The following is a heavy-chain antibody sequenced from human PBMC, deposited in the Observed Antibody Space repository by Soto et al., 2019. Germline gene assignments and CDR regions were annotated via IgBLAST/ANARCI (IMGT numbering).Heavy chain of an antibody. CDR3: ARLEGLATISYYFDY. D-gene: IGHD3-9*01. V-gene: IGHV4-4*02. CDR1: GGSISSSNW. J-gene: IGHJ4*02. CDR2: IYHSGNT. Sequence: PSETLSLTCAVSGGSISSSNWWSWVRQPPGKGLEWIGEIYHSGNTYYNPSLKTRVTISLDKSKSQFSLKLNSVTAADSAVYFCARLEGLATISYYFDYWGQGTLVTVSS.